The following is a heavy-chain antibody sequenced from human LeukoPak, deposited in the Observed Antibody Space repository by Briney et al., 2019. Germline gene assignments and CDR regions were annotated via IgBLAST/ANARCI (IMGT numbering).Heavy chain of an antibody. CDR2: IYHSGST. D-gene: IGHD3/OR15-3a*01. CDR3: AREKVDPHWTTYYFDY. V-gene: IGHV4-38-2*02. CDR1: GYSISSGYY. J-gene: IGHJ4*01. Sequence: SETLSLTCTVSGYSISSGYYWGWIRQPPGKGLEWIGSIYHSGSTYYNPSLKSRVTISVDTSKNQFSLNLTSVTAADTAVYYCAREKVDPHWTTYYFDYWGHGTLVTVSS.